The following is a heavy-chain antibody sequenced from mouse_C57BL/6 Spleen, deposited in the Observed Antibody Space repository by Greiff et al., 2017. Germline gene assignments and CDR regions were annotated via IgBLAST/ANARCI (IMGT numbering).Heavy chain of an antibody. Sequence: QLQLKQSGAELVMPGASVKLSCKASGYTFTSYWMHWVKQRPGQGLEWIGEIDPSDSYTNYNQKFKGKSTLTVDKSSSTAYMQLSSLTSEDSAVYYCARGGAQAPFAYWGQGTLVTVSA. J-gene: IGHJ3*01. V-gene: IGHV1-69*01. CDR1: GYTFTSYW. D-gene: IGHD3-2*02. CDR2: IDPSDSYT. CDR3: ARGGAQAPFAY.